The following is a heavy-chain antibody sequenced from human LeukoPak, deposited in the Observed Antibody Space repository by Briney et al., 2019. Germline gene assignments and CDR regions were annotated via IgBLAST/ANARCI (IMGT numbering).Heavy chain of an antibody. Sequence: SETLSLTCTVSGGSITNYYWSWIRQPAGKGLEWIGRIYASGSTNNNPSLKSRVTMSVDSSKNQFSLNLSSVTAADTAVYYCARGGRFPDSWGQGTLVTVSS. J-gene: IGHJ4*02. CDR3: ARGGRFPDS. D-gene: IGHD3-10*01. CDR1: GGSITNYY. V-gene: IGHV4-4*07. CDR2: IYASGST.